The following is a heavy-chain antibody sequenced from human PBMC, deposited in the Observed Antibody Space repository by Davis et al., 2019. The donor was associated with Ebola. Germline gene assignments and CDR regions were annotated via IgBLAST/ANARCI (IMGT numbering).Heavy chain of an antibody. CDR2: IYHSGST. J-gene: IGHJ4*02. D-gene: IGHD3-22*01. V-gene: IGHV4-38-2*02. CDR3: ARGDSYYDPSGYYAGPEAPDH. Sequence: SETLSLTCTVSGYSINRGFTWGWIRQPPGKGLEWIGSIYHSGSTNYSPSLKSRVTISADTSKNQFSLKLTSVTAADTAVYYCARGDSYYDPSGYYAGPEAPDHWGQGTLVSVSS. CDR1: GYSINRGFT.